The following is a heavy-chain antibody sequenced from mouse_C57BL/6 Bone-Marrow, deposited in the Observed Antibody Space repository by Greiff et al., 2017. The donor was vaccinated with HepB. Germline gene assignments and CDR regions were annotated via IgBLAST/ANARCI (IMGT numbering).Heavy chain of an antibody. V-gene: IGHV1-81*01. CDR1: GYTFTSYG. D-gene: IGHD1-1*01. J-gene: IGHJ1*03. CDR3: ARRWGTTVVDWYFDV. Sequence: QVQLQQSGAELARPGASVKLCKASGYTFTSYGISWVKQRTGQGLEWIGEIYPRSGNTYYNEKFKGKATLTADKSSSTAYMELRSLTSEDSAVYFCARRWGTTVVDWYFDVWGTGTTVTVSS. CDR2: IYPRSGNT.